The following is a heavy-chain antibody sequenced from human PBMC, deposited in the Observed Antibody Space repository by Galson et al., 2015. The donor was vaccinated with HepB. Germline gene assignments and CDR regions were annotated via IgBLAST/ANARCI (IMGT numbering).Heavy chain of an antibody. V-gene: IGHV3-21*01. CDR3: TREWGSGRYYDY. D-gene: IGHD1-26*01. Sequence: LRLSCAAPGFTFSSYSMNWVRQAPGKGLEWVSSISSTSSYIYYADSVRGRFTISRDNAKNSLFLQMNSLRAEDTAVFYCTREWGSGRYYDYWGQGTLVTVSS. CDR1: GFTFSSYS. J-gene: IGHJ4*02. CDR2: ISSTSSYI.